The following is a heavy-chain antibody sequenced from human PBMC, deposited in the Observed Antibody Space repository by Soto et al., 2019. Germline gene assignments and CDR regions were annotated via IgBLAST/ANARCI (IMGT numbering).Heavy chain of an antibody. V-gene: IGHV4-39*01. J-gene: IGHJ4*02. CDR3: ARLQAAVPHY. D-gene: IGHD6-13*01. CDR2: IFYDGYS. Sequence: QLQLQESGPGLVKPSETLSLTCTVSGDYISGSPYYWGWIRQPPGKGLEWIASIFYDGYSYYTPSLKSRASISVDTSKNQFSLKLTSVAAADTAIYFCARLQAAVPHYWGQGTLVIVSS. CDR1: GDYISGSPYY.